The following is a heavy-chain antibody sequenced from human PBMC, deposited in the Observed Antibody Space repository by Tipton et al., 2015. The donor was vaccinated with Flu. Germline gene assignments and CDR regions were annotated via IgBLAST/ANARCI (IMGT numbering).Heavy chain of an antibody. D-gene: IGHD2-2*01. CDR1: GYSIRSAYY. Sequence: TLSLTCSVSGYSIRSAYYWGWVRRPPGKGLEWIGYIYNSEYTKYSPSLKSRVTISVDTSKKQFSLQLRSVTAADTAVYYCARDPSLGMPDYFDSWGQGTLVTASS. V-gene: IGHV4-38-2*02. CDR2: IYNSEYT. CDR3: ARDPSLGMPDYFDS. J-gene: IGHJ4*02.